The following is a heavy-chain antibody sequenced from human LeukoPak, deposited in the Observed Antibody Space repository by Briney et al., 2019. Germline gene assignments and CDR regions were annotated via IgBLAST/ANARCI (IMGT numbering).Heavy chain of an antibody. J-gene: IGHJ4*02. CDR2: VLSDGSRK. CDR3: AKDFNWGWDY. V-gene: IGHV3-30*02. Sequence: GGSLRLSCGASGFTFSSHGMHWVRQAPSKGLEWVAYVLSDGSRKYYADSVKGRFTISRDDSKNTLFLQMNSLRPEDTALYYCAKDFNWGWDYWGQGTLVTVSS. D-gene: IGHD7-27*01. CDR1: GFTFSSHG.